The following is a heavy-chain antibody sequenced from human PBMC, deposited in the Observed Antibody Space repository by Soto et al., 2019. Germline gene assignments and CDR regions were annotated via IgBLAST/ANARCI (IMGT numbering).Heavy chain of an antibody. V-gene: IGHV4-59*01. J-gene: IGHJ4*02. CDR3: ARSDGRY. CDR1: GGSISSYY. Sequence: QVQLQESGPGLVKPSETLSLTCTVSGGSISSYYWSWIRQPPGKGLEWIGSIYYSGSTNYNPSLXXRXXISVDTAKSPFSLKLSSVTAADTAVYYCARSDGRYWGQGTLVTVSS. CDR2: IYYSGST.